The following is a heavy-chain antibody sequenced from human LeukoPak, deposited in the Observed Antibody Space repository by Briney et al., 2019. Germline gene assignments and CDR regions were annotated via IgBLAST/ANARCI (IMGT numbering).Heavy chain of an antibody. CDR2: IYHSGST. D-gene: IGHD1-1*01. V-gene: IGHV4-4*02. J-gene: IGHJ6*03. Sequence: SETLSLTCAVSGGSISSSNWWSWVRQPPGKGLEWIGEIYHSGSTNYNPSLKSRVTISVDKSKNQFSLKPSSVTAADTAVYYCARGRYNWNDARYYYMDVWGKGTTVTVSS. CDR3: ARGRYNWNDARYYYMDV. CDR1: GGSISSSNW.